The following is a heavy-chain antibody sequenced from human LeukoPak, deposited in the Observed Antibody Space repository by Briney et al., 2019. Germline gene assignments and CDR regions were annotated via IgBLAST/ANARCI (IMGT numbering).Heavy chain of an antibody. CDR1: GFTFSSYA. V-gene: IGHV3-23*01. CDR3: AKIVVPGRYFDY. Sequence: GGSLRFSCAASGFTFSSYAMSWVRQAPGKGLEWVSAISGSGGSTYYADSVKGRFTISRDNSKNTLYLQMNSLRAEDTAVYYCAKIVVPGRYFDYWGQGTLVTVSS. D-gene: IGHD2-2*01. J-gene: IGHJ4*02. CDR2: ISGSGGST.